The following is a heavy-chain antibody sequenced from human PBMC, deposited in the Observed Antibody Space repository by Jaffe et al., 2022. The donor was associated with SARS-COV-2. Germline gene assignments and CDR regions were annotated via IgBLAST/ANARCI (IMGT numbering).Heavy chain of an antibody. J-gene: IGHJ3*02. Sequence: EVQLVESGGGLVQPGGSLRLSCAASGFTFSSYSMNWVRQAPGKGLEWVSYISSSSSTIYYADSVKGRFTISRDNAKNSLYLQMNSLRAEDTAVYYCARGPNNYAFDIWGQGTMVTVSS. D-gene: IGHD1-20*01. V-gene: IGHV3-48*01. CDR2: ISSSSSTI. CDR3: ARGPNNYAFDI. CDR1: GFTFSSYS.